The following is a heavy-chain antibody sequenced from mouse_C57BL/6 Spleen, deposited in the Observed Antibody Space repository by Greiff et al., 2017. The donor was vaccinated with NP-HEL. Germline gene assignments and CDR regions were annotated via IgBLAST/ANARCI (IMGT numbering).Heavy chain of an antibody. J-gene: IGHJ1*03. CDR1: GYSFTDYN. Sequence: EVQLQQSGPELVKPGASVKISCKASGYSFTDYNMNWVKQSNGKSLEWIGVINPNYGTTSYNLKFKGKATLTVDQSSSTAYMQLNSLTSEDSAVYYCARNIYYGSSPYFDVWGTGTTVTVSS. CDR2: INPNYGTT. D-gene: IGHD1-1*01. CDR3: ARNIYYGSSPYFDV. V-gene: IGHV1-39*01.